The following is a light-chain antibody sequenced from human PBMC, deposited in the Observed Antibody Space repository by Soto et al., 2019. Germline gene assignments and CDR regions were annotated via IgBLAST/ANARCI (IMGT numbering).Light chain of an antibody. CDR2: WAS. J-gene: IGKJ2*01. CDR1: QSVLYSSNNKNY. Sequence: DIVMTQSPDSLAVSLGERATINCKSSQSVLYSSNNKNYLAWYQKKPGQPPKLLIYWASTRESGVPDRFSGSGSGTDFTLTISSLQAEDVAVYYCQQYYSTVYTFGQGTKLEIK. V-gene: IGKV4-1*01. CDR3: QQYYSTVYT.